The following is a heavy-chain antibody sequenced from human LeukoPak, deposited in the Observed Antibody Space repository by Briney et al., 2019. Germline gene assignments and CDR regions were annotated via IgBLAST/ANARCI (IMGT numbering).Heavy chain of an antibody. CDR3: ARDYCSSTSCYDAFDI. V-gene: IGHV4-4*07. CDR1: GGSSNNYY. J-gene: IGHJ3*02. CDR2: IYTSGST. D-gene: IGHD2-2*01. Sequence: SETLSLTCTVSGGSSNNYYWSWIRQSAGKGLEWIGRIYTSGSTNYNPSLKSRVTMSVDTSKNQFSLKLSSVTAADTAVYYCARDYCSSTSCYDAFDIWGQGTMVTVSS.